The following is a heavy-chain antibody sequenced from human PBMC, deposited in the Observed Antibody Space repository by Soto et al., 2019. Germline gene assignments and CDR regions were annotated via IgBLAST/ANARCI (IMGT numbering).Heavy chain of an antibody. CDR2: INPNSGGT. D-gene: IGHD3-3*01. Sequence: ASVKVSCKASGYTFTGSYIHWVRQAPGQGLEWMGWINPNSGGTTYAQNFQDRVTMAADTSSSTAYMELRGLRSDDTAKYYCATSYDSGFDPWGQGTLVTVSS. CDR3: ATSYDSGFDP. J-gene: IGHJ5*02. V-gene: IGHV1-2*02. CDR1: GYTFTGSY.